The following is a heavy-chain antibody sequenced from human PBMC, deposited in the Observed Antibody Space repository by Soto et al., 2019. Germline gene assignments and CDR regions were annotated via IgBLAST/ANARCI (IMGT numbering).Heavy chain of an antibody. CDR3: ARATLYYCHPNDAFDL. V-gene: IGHV1-69*06. D-gene: IGHD1-26*01. CDR2: IIPIFGTA. CDR1: GGTFSSYA. J-gene: IGHJ3*01. Sequence: QVQLVQSGAEVKKPGSSVKVSCKASGGTFSSYAISWVRQAPGQGLEWMGGIIPIFGTAKYPQKFQGRVTITADKSTSSAYMELRTLISVHTAVYYCARATLYYCHPNDAFDLWGQGTMVTVSS.